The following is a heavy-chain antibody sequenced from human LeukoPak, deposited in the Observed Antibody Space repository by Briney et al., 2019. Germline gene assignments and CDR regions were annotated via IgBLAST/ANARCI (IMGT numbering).Heavy chain of an antibody. V-gene: IGHV3-30*02. CDR1: GFPFSSYG. D-gene: IGHD3-22*01. CDR3: VSLGDYYDSSGYYRYFDY. J-gene: IGHJ4*02. CDR2: IRYDGSNK. Sequence: GGSLRLSCAASGFPFSSYGMHWVRQAPGKGLEWVAFIRYDGSNKYYADSVKGRFTISRDNSKNTLYLQMNSLRAEDTAVYYCVSLGDYYDSSGYYRYFDYWGQGTLVTVSS.